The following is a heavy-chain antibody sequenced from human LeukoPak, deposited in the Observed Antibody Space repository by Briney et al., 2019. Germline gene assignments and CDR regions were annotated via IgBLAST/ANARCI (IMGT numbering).Heavy chain of an antibody. Sequence: GGSLRLSCAASGFTFSDYYMSWIRQAPGKGLEWVSHISSSGSNIYYADSVKGRFTISRDNAKNSLYLQMNSLGAEDTAVYYCARVWYYYQLFDYWGQGNLVTVSS. D-gene: IGHD3-10*01. CDR2: ISSSGSNI. V-gene: IGHV3-11*01. CDR1: GFTFSDYY. CDR3: ARVWYYYQLFDY. J-gene: IGHJ4*02.